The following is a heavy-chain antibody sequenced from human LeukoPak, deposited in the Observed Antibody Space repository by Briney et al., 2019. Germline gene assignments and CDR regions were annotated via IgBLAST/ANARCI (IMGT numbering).Heavy chain of an antibody. J-gene: IGHJ4*02. Sequence: GGSLRLSCAVSGFTFSSYGMHWVRQAPGKGLEWVAFIRYDGSHKYSADSVKGRLTISRDNSKNTLYLQMNSLRAEDTAVYHCAKAGLAMPPDYWGQGTLVTVSS. CDR2: IRYDGSHK. V-gene: IGHV3-30*02. D-gene: IGHD2-2*01. CDR1: GFTFSSYG. CDR3: AKAGLAMPPDY.